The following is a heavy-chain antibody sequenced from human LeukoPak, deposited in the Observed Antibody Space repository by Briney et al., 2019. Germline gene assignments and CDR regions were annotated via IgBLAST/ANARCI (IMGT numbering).Heavy chain of an antibody. CDR1: GFTFSSYS. V-gene: IGHV3-21*01. Sequence: GGSLRLSCAASGFTFSSYSMNWVRQAPGKGLEWVSSISSSSSYIYYADSVKGRFTISRDNAKNSLYLQMNSLRAEDTAVYYCARDPVTTLTWAWGGGAYYFDYWGQGTLVTVSS. CDR3: ARDPVTTLTWAWGGGAYYFDY. J-gene: IGHJ4*02. CDR2: ISSSSSYI. D-gene: IGHD4-11*01.